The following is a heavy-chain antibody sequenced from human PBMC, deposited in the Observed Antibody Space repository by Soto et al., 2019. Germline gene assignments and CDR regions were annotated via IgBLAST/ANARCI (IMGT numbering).Heavy chain of an antibody. J-gene: IGHJ4*02. V-gene: IGHV3-53*01. CDR3: ARDRDELIRYFD. CDR1: GFSVSNHY. CDR2: VYSDGRT. D-gene: IGHD3-9*01. Sequence: EVQLVESGGGLIQPGGSLRLSCAASGFSVSNHYMSWVRQAPGKGLEWVSVVYSDGRTFYADSVKGRFTISRDNSKNTLYLQMNSLRAEDTALYYCARDRDELIRYFDWGQGTLVTVSS.